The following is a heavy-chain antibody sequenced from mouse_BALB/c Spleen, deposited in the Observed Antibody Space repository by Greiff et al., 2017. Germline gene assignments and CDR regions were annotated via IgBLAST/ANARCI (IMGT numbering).Heavy chain of an antibody. CDR2: INPSNGGT. V-gene: IGHV1-53*01. J-gene: IGHJ3*01. Sequence: QVQLQQPGAELVKPGASVKLSCKASGYTFTSYYMYWVKQRPGQGLEWIGGINPSNGGTNFNEKFKSKATLTVDKSSNTAYMQLSSLTSEDSAVYYCAREGTMIKGFAYWGQGTLVTVSA. CDR1: GYTFTSYY. CDR3: AREGTMIKGFAY. D-gene: IGHD2-4*01.